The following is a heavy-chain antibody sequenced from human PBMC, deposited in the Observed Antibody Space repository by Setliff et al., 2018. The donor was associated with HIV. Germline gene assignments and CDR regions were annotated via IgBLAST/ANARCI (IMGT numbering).Heavy chain of an antibody. CDR2: IHAGNGDT. V-gene: IGHV1-3*01. CDR3: ATLLSYSSSWHY. J-gene: IGHJ4*02. Sequence: ASVKVSCKDSGCTFTSYAMHWVRQAPGQRLEWMGWIHAGNGDTKYSQNFQGRVTITRDTSASTAYMELSSVRSEDTSVYYCATLLSYSSSWHYWGQGTLVTVSS. D-gene: IGHD6-6*01. CDR1: GCTFTSYA.